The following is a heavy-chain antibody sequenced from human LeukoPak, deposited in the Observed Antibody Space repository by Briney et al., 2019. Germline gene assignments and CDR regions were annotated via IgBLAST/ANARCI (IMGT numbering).Heavy chain of an antibody. CDR3: AKDHGAGSYYNHPDY. V-gene: IGHV3-23*01. J-gene: IGHJ4*02. CDR1: RFTFSNYA. CDR2: IGDTGGTT. D-gene: IGHD3-10*01. Sequence: TGGSLRLSCAASRFTFSNYAMSWVRQAPGKGLEWVSGIGDTGGTTFYADSVKGRFTISRDNSKNTLSLQMNSLRAEDTAVYYCAKDHGAGSYYNHPDYWGQGTLVTVSS.